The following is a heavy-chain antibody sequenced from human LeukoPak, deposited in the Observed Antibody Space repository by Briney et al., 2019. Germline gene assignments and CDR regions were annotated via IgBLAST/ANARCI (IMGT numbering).Heavy chain of an antibody. D-gene: IGHD1-26*01. CDR2: IDKKDKGYATAT. J-gene: IGHJ5*02. V-gene: IGHV3-73*01. CDR1: GFTFSGSA. CDR3: TRDSGTYNWLDP. Sequence: GGSLRLSCAASGFTFSGSAIHWVRQSSGKGLEWVGQIDKKDKGYATATAYAASVKGRFTISRDDSINTAYLQMKSLKTEDTALYYCTRDSGTYNWLDPWGQGTLVTVSS.